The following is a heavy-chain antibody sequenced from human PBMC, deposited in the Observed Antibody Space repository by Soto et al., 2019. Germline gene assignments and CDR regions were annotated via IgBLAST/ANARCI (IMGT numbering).Heavy chain of an antibody. CDR3: ARGNYYGMDV. CDR2: ISSDGSST. V-gene: IGHV3-74*01. CDR1: GFTFSSYW. Sequence: EVQLVESGGGLAQPGGSLRLSCAASGFTFSSYWMHWVRQAPGKGLVWVSRISSDGSSTSYADSVKGRFTISRDNAKNTLYLQMNSLRAEDTAVYYCARGNYYGMDVWGQGTTVTVSS. J-gene: IGHJ6*02.